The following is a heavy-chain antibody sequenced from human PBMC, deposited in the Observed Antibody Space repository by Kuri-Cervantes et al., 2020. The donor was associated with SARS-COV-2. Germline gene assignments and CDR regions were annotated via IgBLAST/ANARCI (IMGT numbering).Heavy chain of an antibody. D-gene: IGHD3-16*01. CDR2: IKQDGSEK. J-gene: IGHJ6*03. CDR3: ARDQGDLYYYYYMDV. CDR1: GFTFSSYW. Sequence: ETLSLTCAASGFTFSSYWMSWVRQAPGKGLEWVANIKQDGSEKYYVDSVKGRFTISRDNAKNSLYLQMNSLRAEDTAVYSCARDQGDLYYYYYMDVWGKGTTVTVSS. V-gene: IGHV3-7*01.